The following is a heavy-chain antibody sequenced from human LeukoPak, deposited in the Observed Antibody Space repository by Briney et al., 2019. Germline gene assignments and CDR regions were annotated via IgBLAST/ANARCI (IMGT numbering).Heavy chain of an antibody. CDR1: GASISSYY. J-gene: IGHJ4*02. CDR3: ARDPAGPITD. D-gene: IGHD3-16*01. V-gene: IGHV4-59*01. CDR2: IYYSGST. Sequence: KSSETLSLTCTVSGASISSYYWSWIRQPPGKGLEWIGYIYYSGSTNYNPSLKSRVTISVDTSKNQFSLKLSSVTAADTAVYYCARDPAGPITDWGQGTLVTVSS.